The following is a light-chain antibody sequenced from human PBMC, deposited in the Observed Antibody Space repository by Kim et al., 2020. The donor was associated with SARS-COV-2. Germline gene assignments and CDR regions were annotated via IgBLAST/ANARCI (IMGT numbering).Light chain of an antibody. CDR1: QNVNRN. Sequence: EIVMTQSPATLSLSPGDRATLSCRASQNVNRNVAWYQHKPGQAPRLLMYTASIRATGIPARFSGSGSGTEFTLTISTLQSEDFAVYYCQQCTNFPWTFGQGTKLEI. CDR2: TAS. J-gene: IGKJ2*02. CDR3: QQCTNFPWT. V-gene: IGKV3-15*01.